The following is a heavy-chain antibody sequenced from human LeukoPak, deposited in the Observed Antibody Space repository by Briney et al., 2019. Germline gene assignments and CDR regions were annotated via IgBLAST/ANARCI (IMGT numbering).Heavy chain of an antibody. J-gene: IGHJ6*02. CDR1: GFTFSDYY. Sequence: GGSLRLSCAASGFTFSDYYMSWIRQAPGKGLEWVSYISSSSSYTNYADSVKGRFTISRDNAKNSLYLQMNSLRAEDTAVYYCARVEMHPYYYGMDVWGQGTTVTVSS. D-gene: IGHD5-24*01. CDR2: ISSSSSYT. CDR3: ARVEMHPYYYGMDV. V-gene: IGHV3-11*06.